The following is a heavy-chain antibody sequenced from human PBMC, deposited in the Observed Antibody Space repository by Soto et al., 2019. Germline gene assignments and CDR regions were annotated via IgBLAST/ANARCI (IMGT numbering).Heavy chain of an antibody. V-gene: IGHV3-53*04. CDR2: IYSGGST. CDR3: ARGGGYCSGGSCYYYYSGMDV. CDR1: GFTVSSNY. D-gene: IGHD2-15*01. Sequence: EVQLVESGGGLVQPGGSLRLSCAASGFTVSSNYMSWVRQAPGKGLEWVSVIYSGGSTYYADSVKGRFTISRHNSKNTLSIQMNSLRAEDTAVYYCARGGGYCSGGSCYYYYSGMDVWGQGTTVTVSS. J-gene: IGHJ6*02.